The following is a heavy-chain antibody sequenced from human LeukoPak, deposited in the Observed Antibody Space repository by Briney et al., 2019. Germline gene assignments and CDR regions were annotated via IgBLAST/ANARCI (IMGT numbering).Heavy chain of an antibody. Sequence: SETLSLTCTVSGGSISSYYWSWIRQPPGKGLEWIGYIYYSGSTNYNPSLKSRVTISVDTSKNQFSLKLSSVTAADTAVYYCAREEGVDTAMVRGDGAFDIWGQGTMVTVSS. J-gene: IGHJ3*02. D-gene: IGHD5-18*01. CDR2: IYYSGST. V-gene: IGHV4-59*01. CDR3: AREEGVDTAMVRGDGAFDI. CDR1: GGSISSYY.